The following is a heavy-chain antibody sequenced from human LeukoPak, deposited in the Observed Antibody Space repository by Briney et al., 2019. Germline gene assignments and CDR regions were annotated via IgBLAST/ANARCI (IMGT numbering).Heavy chain of an antibody. CDR3: ATSGSYGRGDY. D-gene: IGHD1-26*01. CDR2: IYYSGST. V-gene: IGHV4-59*01. Sequence: PSETLSLTCTVSGGSISSYYWSWIRQPPGKGLEWIGYIYYSGSTNYNPSLKSRVTISVDTSENQFSLKLSSVTAADTAVYYCATSGSYGRGDYWGQGTLVTVSS. CDR1: GGSISSYY. J-gene: IGHJ4*02.